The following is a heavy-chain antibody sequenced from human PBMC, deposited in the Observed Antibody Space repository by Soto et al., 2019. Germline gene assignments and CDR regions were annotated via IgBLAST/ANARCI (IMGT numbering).Heavy chain of an antibody. J-gene: IGHJ1*01. V-gene: IGHV3-30*18. CDR2: ISYDGSKK. Sequence: QVQLVESGGGVVQPGRSLRLSCAASGFTFSSYGMHWVCQAPGKGLEWVAVISYDGSKKYYADSVKGRFTISRDKSKNTLYLQMNILRAEDKDVYYCAKDYTWYSSGWLFQHWGQGTLVTVSS. D-gene: IGHD6-19*01. CDR1: GFTFSSYG. CDR3: AKDYTWYSSGWLFQH.